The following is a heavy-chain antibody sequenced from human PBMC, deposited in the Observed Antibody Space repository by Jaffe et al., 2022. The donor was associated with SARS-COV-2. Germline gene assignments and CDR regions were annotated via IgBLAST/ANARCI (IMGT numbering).Heavy chain of an antibody. CDR1: GFSLSNARMG. D-gene: IGHD4-17*01. CDR3: ARIGSNNYGDYSGYYFDY. Sequence: QVTLKESGPVLVKPTETLTLTCTVSGFSLSNARMGVSWIRQPPGKALEWLAHIFSNDEKSYSTSLKSRLTISKDTSKSQVVLTMTNMDPVDTATYYCARIGSNNYGDYSGYYFDYWGQGTLVTVSS. CDR2: IFSNDEK. V-gene: IGHV2-26*01. J-gene: IGHJ4*02.